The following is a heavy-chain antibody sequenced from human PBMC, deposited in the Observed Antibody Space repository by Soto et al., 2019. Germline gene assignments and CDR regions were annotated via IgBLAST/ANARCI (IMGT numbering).Heavy chain of an antibody. CDR3: AGGCAVSNCAGNFDD. CDR2: IIPIFGTA. V-gene: IGHV1-69*01. D-gene: IGHD1-1*01. J-gene: IGHJ4*02. CDR1: GGTFNSYA. Sequence: QVQLVQSGAEVKKPGSSVKVSCKASGGTFNSYAINWVRQAPGQGLEWMAGIIPIFGTANYAQKFQGRVTITADESTSTIYMEQNSIRSEDTAVYYCAGGCAVSNCAGNFDDWGQGTLVTVSS.